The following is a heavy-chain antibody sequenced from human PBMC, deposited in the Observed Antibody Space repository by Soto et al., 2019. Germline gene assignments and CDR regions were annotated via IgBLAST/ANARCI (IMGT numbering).Heavy chain of an antibody. J-gene: IGHJ4*02. CDR2: ISGSGGNT. CDR1: GFTFSSYA. Sequence: LSCAASGFTFSSYAMSWVRQVPRKGLEWVSSISGSGGNTYYPDSVKGRFTISRDNSKNTLYLQMTSLRAEDTAVYYCAKRPTTAANHVFAFWGQGSLVTVSS. CDR3: AKRPTTAANHVFAF. D-gene: IGHD2-21*02. V-gene: IGHV3-23*01.